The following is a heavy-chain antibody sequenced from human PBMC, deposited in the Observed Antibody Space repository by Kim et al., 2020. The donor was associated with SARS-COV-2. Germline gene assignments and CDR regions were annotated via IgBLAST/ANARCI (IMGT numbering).Heavy chain of an antibody. V-gene: IGHV4-34*01. J-gene: IGHJ4*01. CDR2: INHSGST. D-gene: IGHD5-18*01. CDR3: ARGKVDTAMGNFGGDFDY. Sequence: SETLSLTCAVYGGSFSGYYWSWIRQPPGKGLEWIGEINHSGSTNYNPSLKSRVTISVDTSKNKFSLKLSSVTAADTTVYYCARGKVDTAMGNFGGDFDY. CDR1: GGSFSGYY.